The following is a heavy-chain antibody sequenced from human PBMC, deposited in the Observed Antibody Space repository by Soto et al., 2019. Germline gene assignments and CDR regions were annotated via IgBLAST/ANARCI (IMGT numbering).Heavy chain of an antibody. J-gene: IGHJ4*02. V-gene: IGHV1-3*01. CDR2: INAGNGNT. CDR1: GYTFTSYA. Sequence: QVQLVQSGAEVMKPGASVKVSCKASGYTFTSYAMHWVRQAPGQRLEWMGWINAGNGNTKYSQKFQGRVTITRDTSASTAYMELSSLRSEDTAVYYCAREQYDYIWGSYRLFDYWGQGTLVTVSS. CDR3: AREQYDYIWGSYRLFDY. D-gene: IGHD3-16*02.